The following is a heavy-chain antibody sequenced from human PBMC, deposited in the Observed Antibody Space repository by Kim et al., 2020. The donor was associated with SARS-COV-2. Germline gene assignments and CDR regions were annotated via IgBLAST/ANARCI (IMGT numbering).Heavy chain of an antibody. Sequence: ASVKVSCKASGYTFTSYYMHWVRQAPGQGLEWMGIINPSGGSTSYAQKFQGRVTMTRDTSTSTVYMELSSLRSEDTAVYYCARGRYEVSRAVAGTDYWGQGTLVTVSS. CDR3: ARGRYEVSRAVAGTDY. CDR1: GYTFTSYY. V-gene: IGHV1-46*01. D-gene: IGHD6-19*01. CDR2: INPSGGST. J-gene: IGHJ4*02.